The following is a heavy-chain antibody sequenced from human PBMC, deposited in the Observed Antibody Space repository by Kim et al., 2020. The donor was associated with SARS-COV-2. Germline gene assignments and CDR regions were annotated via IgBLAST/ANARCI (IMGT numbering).Heavy chain of an antibody. CDR1: GGSISSGSYY. CDR3: ARDAGGYSYGFNWFDP. CDR2: IYTSGST. Sequence: SETLSLTCTVSGGSISSGSYYWSWIRQPAGKGLEWIGRIYTSGSTNYNPSLKSRVTISVDTSKNQFSLKLSSVTAADTAVYYCARDAGGYSYGFNWFDPWGQGTLVTVSS. V-gene: IGHV4-61*02. D-gene: IGHD5-18*01. J-gene: IGHJ5*02.